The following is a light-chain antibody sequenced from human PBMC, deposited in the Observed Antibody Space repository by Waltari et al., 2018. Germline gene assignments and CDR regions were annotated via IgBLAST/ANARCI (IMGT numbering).Light chain of an antibody. J-gene: IGLJ1*01. CDR3: CSYAGGTAYV. V-gene: IGLV2-23*01. CDR2: EAT. Sequence: SALTQPASVSGSPGQSITTPCTGTSSDIGPPTFVSWYQEYPGKAPKLIIYEATKRPSGVSDRFSASKSGNTASLTISGLQADDEADYSCCSYAGGTAYVFGTGTRVTVL. CDR1: SSDIGPPTF.